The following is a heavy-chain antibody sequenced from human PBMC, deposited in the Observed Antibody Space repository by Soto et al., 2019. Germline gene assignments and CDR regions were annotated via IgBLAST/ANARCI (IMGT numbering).Heavy chain of an antibody. CDR3: ARQFGGSYLDY. V-gene: IGHV4-39*01. Sequence: TSETLSLTCTVSGGSISSSSYYWGWIRQPPGKGLEWIGSIYYSGSTYYNPSLKSRVTISVDTSKNQFSLKLSSVTAADTAVYYCARQFGGSYLDYWGQGTLVTVSS. CDR2: IYYSGST. J-gene: IGHJ4*02. CDR1: GGSISSSSYY. D-gene: IGHD1-26*01.